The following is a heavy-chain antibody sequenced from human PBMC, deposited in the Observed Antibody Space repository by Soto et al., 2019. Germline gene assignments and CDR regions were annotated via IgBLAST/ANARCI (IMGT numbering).Heavy chain of an antibody. V-gene: IGHV3-30-3*01. D-gene: IGHD6-13*01. CDR3: ASLKSESSSWYRSYYYYGMDV. J-gene: IGHJ6*02. CDR2: ISYDGSNK. Sequence: GGSLRLSCAASGFTFSSYAMHWVRQAPGKGLEWVAVISYDGSNKYYADSVKGRFTISRDNSKNTLYLQMNSLRAEDTAVYYCASLKSESSSWYRSYYYYGMDVWGQGTTVTVSS. CDR1: GFTFSSYA.